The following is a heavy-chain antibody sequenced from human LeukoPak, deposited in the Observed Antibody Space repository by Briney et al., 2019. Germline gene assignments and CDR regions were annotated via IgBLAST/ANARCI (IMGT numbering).Heavy chain of an antibody. Sequence: GGSLRLSCAASGFTFSSYGMHWVRQAPGKGLEWVAFIRYDGSNKYYADSVKGRFTISRDNSKNTLYLQMNSLRAEDTAVYYCAKDYTRIAAAGTDFQHWGQGTLVTVSS. CDR3: AKDYTRIAAAGTDFQH. J-gene: IGHJ1*01. V-gene: IGHV3-30*02. CDR1: GFTFSSYG. CDR2: IRYDGSNK. D-gene: IGHD6-13*01.